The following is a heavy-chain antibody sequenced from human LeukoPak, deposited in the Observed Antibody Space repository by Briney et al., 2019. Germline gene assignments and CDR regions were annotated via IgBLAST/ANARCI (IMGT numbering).Heavy chain of an antibody. CDR2: MNPNSGNT. CDR3: ATEVITFGGDYFDY. CDR1: GYTFTSYD. Sequence: ASVKVSCKASGYTFTSYDINWVRQATGQGLEWMGWMNPNSGNTGYAQKFQGRVTMTEDTSTDTAYMELSSLRSEDTAVYYCATEVITFGGDYFDYWGQGTLVTVSS. D-gene: IGHD3-16*01. J-gene: IGHJ4*02. V-gene: IGHV1-8*01.